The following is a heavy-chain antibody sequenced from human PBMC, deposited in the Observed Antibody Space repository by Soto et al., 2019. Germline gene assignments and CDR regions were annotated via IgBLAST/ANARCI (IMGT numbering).Heavy chain of an antibody. CDR3: AKDAYGSGPNNWFDP. D-gene: IGHD3-10*01. J-gene: IGHJ5*02. CDR1: GFTFDDYA. CDR2: ISWNSGSI. Sequence: GGSLRLSCAASGFTFDDYAMHWVRQAPGKGLEWVSGISWNSGSIGYADSVKGRFTISRDNAKNSLYLQMNSLRAEDTALYYCAKDAYGSGPNNWFDPWGQGT. V-gene: IGHV3-9*01.